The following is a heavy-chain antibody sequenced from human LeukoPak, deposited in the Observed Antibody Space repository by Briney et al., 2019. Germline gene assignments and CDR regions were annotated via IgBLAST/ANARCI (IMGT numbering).Heavy chain of an antibody. J-gene: IGHJ4*02. Sequence: SETLSLTCSVSGGSMSSSSYYWGWTRQPPGKGLEWIGSIYYSGSTYYNPSLKSRVTISVDTSKNQFSLKLTSVTAADTAVYYCARFNTASYTNDYWGQGTLVTVSS. D-gene: IGHD5-18*01. CDR2: IYYSGST. CDR3: ARFNTASYTNDY. CDR1: GGSMSSSSYY. V-gene: IGHV4-39*01.